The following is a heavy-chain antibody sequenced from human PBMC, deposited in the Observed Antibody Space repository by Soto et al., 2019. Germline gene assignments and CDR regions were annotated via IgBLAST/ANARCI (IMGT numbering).Heavy chain of an antibody. D-gene: IGHD2-15*01. CDR2: IYAAGDT. J-gene: IGHJ5*02. CDR1: GFTFSSYG. V-gene: IGHV3-66*01. CDR3: GRDPRCGAGNCWWLGR. Sequence: GGSLRLSCAASGFTFSSYGMHWVRQAPGKGLEWVSVIYAAGDTFYADFVKGRFTISRDNSKNTLYLQLNSLRSEDTAVYSCGRDPRCGAGNCWWLGRWGKGSLVTVAS.